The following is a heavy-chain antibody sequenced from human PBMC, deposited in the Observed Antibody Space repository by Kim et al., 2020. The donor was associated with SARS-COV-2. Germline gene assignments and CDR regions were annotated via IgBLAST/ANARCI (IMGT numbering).Heavy chain of an antibody. CDR2: IHYSGST. Sequence: SETLSLTCTVSGGSLSSYYWSWIRQPPGKGLEWIGYIHYSGSTNYNPSLKSRFTISVHTSKNQFSLNLSPLTAADTAVYYCARTPPVAARPPWDYYYYMDV. CDR3: ARTPPVAARPPWDYYYYMDV. V-gene: IGHV4-59*01. CDR1: GGSLSSYY. J-gene: IGHJ6*03. D-gene: IGHD6-6*01.